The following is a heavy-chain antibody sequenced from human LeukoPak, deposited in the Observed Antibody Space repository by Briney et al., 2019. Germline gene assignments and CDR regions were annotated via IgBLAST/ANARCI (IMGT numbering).Heavy chain of an antibody. CDR1: GYTFTSYY. D-gene: IGHD2-2*01. Sequence: GASVKVTCKASGYTFTSYYMHWVRQAPGQGLEWMGIINPSGGSTSYAQKFQGRVTMTRDTSTSTVYMELSSLRSEDTAVYYCARDAIIVVVPAATPYYYYYMDVWGKGTTVTVSS. CDR2: INPSGGST. CDR3: ARDAIIVVVPAATPYYYYYMDV. J-gene: IGHJ6*03. V-gene: IGHV1-46*01.